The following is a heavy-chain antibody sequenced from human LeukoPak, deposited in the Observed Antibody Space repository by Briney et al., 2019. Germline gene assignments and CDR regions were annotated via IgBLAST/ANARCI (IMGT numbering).Heavy chain of an antibody. J-gene: IGHJ4*02. CDR1: GGSISSSNYY. V-gene: IGHV4-39*01. CDR2: IYYSGST. CDR3: ASSGWYEGGVY. Sequence: SETLSLTCTVSGGSISSSNYYWGWIRQPPGKGLEWIGSIYYSGSTYYKPSLKSRVTISVDTSKNQFSLKLNSVTAADTAVYYCASSGWYEGGVYWGQGILVNVSS. D-gene: IGHD6-19*01.